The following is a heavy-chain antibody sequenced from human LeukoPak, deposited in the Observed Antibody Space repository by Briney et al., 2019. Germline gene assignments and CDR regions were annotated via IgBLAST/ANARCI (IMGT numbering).Heavy chain of an antibody. D-gene: IGHD3-16*01. J-gene: IGHJ4*02. CDR2: IIPIFGTA. Sequence: GASVKVSCKASGGTFSSYAISWVRQAPGQGLEWMGGIIPIFGTANYAQKFQGRVTITADKSTSTAYMELSSLRSEDTAVYYCASRYYDYVWGSYEASGLDYWGQGTLVTVSS. V-gene: IGHV1-69*06. CDR3: ASRYYDYVWGSYEASGLDY. CDR1: GGTFSSYA.